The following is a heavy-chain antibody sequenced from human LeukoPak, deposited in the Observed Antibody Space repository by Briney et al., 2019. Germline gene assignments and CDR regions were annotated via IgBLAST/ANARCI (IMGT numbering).Heavy chain of an antibody. Sequence: GGSLRLSCAASGFTFSSYSMNWVRQAPGKGLEWVSYVSSSSSTIYYADSVKGRFTISRDNAKNSLYLQMNSLRAEDTAVYYCAREEYSGSYWSKPYFDYWGQGTLVTVSS. CDR1: GFTFSSYS. CDR2: VSSSSSTI. J-gene: IGHJ4*02. V-gene: IGHV3-48*04. CDR3: AREEYSGSYWSKPYFDY. D-gene: IGHD1-26*01.